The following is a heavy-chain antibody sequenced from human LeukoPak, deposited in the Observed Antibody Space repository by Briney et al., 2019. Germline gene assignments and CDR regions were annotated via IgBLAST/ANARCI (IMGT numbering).Heavy chain of an antibody. D-gene: IGHD1-26*01. CDR1: GYSFTSHY. J-gene: IGHJ5*02. CDR2: INPNSGDT. CDR3: ARGRSWVLWELPGS. Sequence: ASVKVSCKASGYSFTSHYMHWVRQAPGQGLEWMGWINPNSGDTNYAQKFKGRVTMTRDTSITTAYMELSRLRFDDTAVYYCARGRSWVLWELPGSWGQGTLVTVSS. V-gene: IGHV1-2*02.